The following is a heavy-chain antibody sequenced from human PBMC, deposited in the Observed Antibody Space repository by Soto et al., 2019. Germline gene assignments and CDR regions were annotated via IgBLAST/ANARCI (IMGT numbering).Heavy chain of an antibody. D-gene: IGHD6-13*01. V-gene: IGHV1-69*13. CDR2: IIPLFGTT. CDR3: ARAHGSSWYNWFDP. J-gene: IGHJ5*02. Sequence: SEKVSCKASGGTFSSYAISWVRQAPGRGLEWMGGIIPLFGTTNYAQKFRGRVTVTADESTSTVYMEVRSLRFEDTAVYYCARAHGSSWYNWFDPWGQGTLVTVSS. CDR1: GGTFSSYA.